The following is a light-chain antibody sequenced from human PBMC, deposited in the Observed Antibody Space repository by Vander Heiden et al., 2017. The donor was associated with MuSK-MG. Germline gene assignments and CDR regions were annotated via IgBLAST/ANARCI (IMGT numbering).Light chain of an antibody. CDR3: QQFFSTPLT. CDR1: QSVFYSSNNRNY. CDR2: WAS. J-gene: IGKJ4*01. Sequence: DIVMTQSPDSLAVSLGERATINCKSSQSVFYSSNNRNYLAWYQQRPGQPPKLLIYWASNRESGVPDRFSGSGSGTHFTLTISSLQAEDVATYYCQQFFSTPLTFGGGTKVEIK. V-gene: IGKV4-1*01.